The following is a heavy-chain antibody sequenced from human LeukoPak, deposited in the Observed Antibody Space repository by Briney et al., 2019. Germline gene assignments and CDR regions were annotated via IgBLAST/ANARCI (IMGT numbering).Heavy chain of an antibody. V-gene: IGHV1-2*02. Sequence: ASVKVSCKASGYTFTGYYMHWVRQAPGQGLEWMGWINPNSGGTNYVQKFEGRVTMTRDSSISTAYMELNSLRSDDTAVYYCAREGVYCTSTACPEDFWGQGTLVTVSS. CDR3: AREGVYCTSTACPEDF. D-gene: IGHD2-2*01. CDR1: GYTFTGYY. CDR2: INPNSGGT. J-gene: IGHJ4*02.